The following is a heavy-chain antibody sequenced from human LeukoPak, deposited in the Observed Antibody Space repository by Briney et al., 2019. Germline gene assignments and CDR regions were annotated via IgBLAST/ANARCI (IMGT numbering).Heavy chain of an antibody. CDR1: GGSFSGYY. Sequence: PSETLSLTCAVYGGSFSGYYWSWIRQPPGKGLEWIEEINHSGSTNYNPSLKSRVTISVDTSKNQFSLKLSSVTAADTAVYYCARGLSPPGIAAAGVGGFDYWGQGTLVTVSS. CDR3: ARGLSPPGIAAAGVGGFDY. V-gene: IGHV4-34*01. D-gene: IGHD6-13*01. J-gene: IGHJ4*02. CDR2: INHSGST.